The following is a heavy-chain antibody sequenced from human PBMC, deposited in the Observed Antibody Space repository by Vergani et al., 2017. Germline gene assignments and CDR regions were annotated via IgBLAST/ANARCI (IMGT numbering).Heavy chain of an antibody. CDR3: VRHSGFRSCKRVNCSSLDY. Sequence: QVQLVESGGGVVQPGTSLRLSCAASGFIFKNHGMQWVRQAPGKGLEWVALIWDDGSKKNYGDSMKGRFTISRDNSKDTLYLEMNSLRGEDSAVYYCVRHSGFRSCKRVNCSSLDYWGQGTPVTVSS. CDR2: IWDDGSKK. D-gene: IGHD1-26*01. J-gene: IGHJ4*02. V-gene: IGHV3-33*01. CDR1: GFIFKNHG.